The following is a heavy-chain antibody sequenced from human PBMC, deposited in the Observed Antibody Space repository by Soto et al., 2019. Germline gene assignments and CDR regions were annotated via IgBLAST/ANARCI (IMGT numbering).Heavy chain of an antibody. V-gene: IGHV3-23*01. CDR2: ISGSGGST. J-gene: IGHJ6*03. CDR1: GFTFSSYA. Sequence: EVQLLECGGGLVQPGGSLRLSCAASGFTFSSYAMSWVRQAPGKGLEWVSAISGSGGSTYYADSVKGRFTISRDNSKNTLYLQMNSLRAEDTAVYYCAKDHAARKERRLPETHYYYYYMDVWGKGTTVTVSS. D-gene: IGHD1-1*01. CDR3: AKDHAARKERRLPETHYYYYYMDV.